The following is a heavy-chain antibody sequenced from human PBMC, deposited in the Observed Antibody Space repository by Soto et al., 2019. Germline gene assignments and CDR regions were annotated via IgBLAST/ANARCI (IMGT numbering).Heavy chain of an antibody. D-gene: IGHD4-17*01. Sequence: GSLRLSCGAAGFAFSSYYRHWVRHAPGKGLVWVSRINGDGSSTNYADSVKGRFTISRDNAKNTVYLQMNSLRAEDTAVYYCARDQTTGDWFDASGQGTLVTVSS. V-gene: IGHV3-74*01. CDR3: ARDQTTGDWFDA. CDR1: GFAFSSYY. J-gene: IGHJ5*02. CDR2: INGDGSST.